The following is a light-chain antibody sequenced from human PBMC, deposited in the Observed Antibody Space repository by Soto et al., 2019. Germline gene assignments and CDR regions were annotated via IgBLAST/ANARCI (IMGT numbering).Light chain of an antibody. Sequence: ETVLTQSPATLSLSPGERATLSCRASHDIDIYLAWYQQRPGQAPRLLIYDASNRATGVPARFSGDGSGTDFALNISSLEPEDFAIYYCQQRKYWPPLTFGGGTRVEIK. CDR2: DAS. V-gene: IGKV3-11*01. CDR1: HDIDIY. J-gene: IGKJ4*01. CDR3: QQRKYWPPLT.